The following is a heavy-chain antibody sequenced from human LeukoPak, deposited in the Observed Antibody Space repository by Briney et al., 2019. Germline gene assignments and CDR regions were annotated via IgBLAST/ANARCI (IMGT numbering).Heavy chain of an antibody. D-gene: IGHD3/OR15-3a*01. CDR2: ISGSGLST. V-gene: IGHV3-23*01. CDR1: GFTFYDYG. CDR3: AKVGVSGLVQGHWFGP. J-gene: IGHJ5*02. Sequence: PGGSLRLSCAASGFTFYDYGMTWVRQAPGKGLEWVSTISGSGLSTYYADSVKGRFTISRDNSNNTVFLQMNSLRAEDTAVYFCAKVGVSGLVQGHWFGPWGLGTLVTVSS.